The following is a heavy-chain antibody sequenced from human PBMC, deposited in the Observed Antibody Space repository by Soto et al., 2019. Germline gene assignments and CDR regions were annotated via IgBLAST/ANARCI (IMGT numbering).Heavy chain of an antibody. CDR2: ISSSGGGT. CDR1: GFTFSSYA. J-gene: IGHJ4*02. CDR3: AKDSSPGSDWYLNSFDY. D-gene: IGHD6-19*01. V-gene: IGHV3-23*01. Sequence: PGGSLRLSCAASGFTFSSYAMSWVRQAPGKGLEWVSAISSSGGGTYHADSVKGRFTISRDNSKNTLYLQMNSLRAEDTAVYYCAKDSSPGSDWYLNSFDYWGQGALGTVSS.